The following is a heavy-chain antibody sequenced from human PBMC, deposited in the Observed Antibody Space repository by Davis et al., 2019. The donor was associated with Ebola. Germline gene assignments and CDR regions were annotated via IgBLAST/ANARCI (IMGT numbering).Heavy chain of an antibody. Sequence: GESLKISCKGSGYSFTSYWIGWVRQMPGKGLEWMGIIYPGDSDTRYSPSFQGQVTISADKSISTAYLQWSSLKASDTAMYYCATQTPRGVNDYGDYDFDYWGQGTPVTVSS. CDR3: ATQTPRGVNDYGDYDFDY. V-gene: IGHV5-51*01. J-gene: IGHJ4*02. CDR1: GYSFTSYW. CDR2: IYPGDSDT. D-gene: IGHD4-17*01.